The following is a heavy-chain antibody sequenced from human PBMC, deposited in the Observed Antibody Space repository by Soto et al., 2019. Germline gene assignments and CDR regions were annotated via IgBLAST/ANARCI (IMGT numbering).Heavy chain of an antibody. CDR1: GGSISSSSYY. J-gene: IGHJ6*02. Sequence: PSETLSLTCTVSGGSISSSSYYWGWIRQPPGKGLEWIGSIYYSGSTYYNPSLKSRVTISVDTSKNQFSLKLSSVTAADTAVYYCARSIAVAGGTYYYGMDVWGQGTTVTVS. V-gene: IGHV4-39*01. CDR3: ARSIAVAGGTYYYGMDV. CDR2: IYYSGST. D-gene: IGHD6-19*01.